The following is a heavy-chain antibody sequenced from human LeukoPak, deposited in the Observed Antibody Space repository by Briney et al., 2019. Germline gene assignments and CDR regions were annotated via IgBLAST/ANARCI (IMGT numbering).Heavy chain of an antibody. CDR2: INPNSVGT. D-gene: IGHD5-24*01. V-gene: IGHV1-2*02. CDR1: GYTFTGYY. J-gene: IGHJ6*03. CDR3: ARWLQSGYYYYMDV. Sequence: GASVKVSCKASGYTFTGYYMHWVRQAPGQGLEWMGWINPNSVGTNYAQKFQGRVTMTRDTSISTAYMELSWLRSDDTAVYYCARWLQSGYYYYMDVWGKGTTVTVSS.